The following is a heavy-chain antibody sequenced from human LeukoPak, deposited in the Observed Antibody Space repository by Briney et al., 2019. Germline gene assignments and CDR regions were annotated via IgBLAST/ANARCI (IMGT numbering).Heavy chain of an antibody. CDR2: IYYSGST. CDR3: ARGGWFGEFQIDY. Sequence: PSETLSLTCTGSGGSISDSSYYWGWIRQPPGKGLEWIGSIYYSGSTYYNPSLKSRVTISVDTSKNQFSLKLSSVTAADTAVYYCARGGWFGEFQIDYWGQGTLVTVSS. V-gene: IGHV4-39*07. J-gene: IGHJ4*02. CDR1: GGSISDSSYY. D-gene: IGHD3-10*01.